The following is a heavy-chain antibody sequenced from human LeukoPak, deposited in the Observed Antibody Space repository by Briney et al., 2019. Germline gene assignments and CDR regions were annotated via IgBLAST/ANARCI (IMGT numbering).Heavy chain of an antibody. D-gene: IGHD3-22*01. CDR2: IYPGDSDT. V-gene: IGHV5-51*01. Sequence: TRGESLKISCKGSGSSFTSYWIGGVRQLPGKGLEWMGIIYPGDSDTRYSPSFQGQVTISADKSISTAYLQWSSLKASDTAMYYCARRYYYDSSGYHDYWGQGTLVTVSS. CDR1: GSSFTSYW. J-gene: IGHJ4*02. CDR3: ARRYYYDSSGYHDY.